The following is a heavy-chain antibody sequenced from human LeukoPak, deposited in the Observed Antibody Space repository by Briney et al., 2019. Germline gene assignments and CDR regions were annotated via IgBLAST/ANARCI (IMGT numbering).Heavy chain of an antibody. D-gene: IGHD2-8*02. CDR3: ARSGPHDVQVKTRNYDY. V-gene: IGHV3-48*03. CDR2: ISSSGSTI. Sequence: GGSLRLSCAASGFTFSSYEMNWVRQAPGKGLEWVSYISSSGSTIYYADSVKGRFTISRDNAKNSLYLQLNSLRVEDTAVYYCARSGPHDVQVKTRNYDYWGQGTRVTVSS. J-gene: IGHJ4*02. CDR1: GFTFSSYE.